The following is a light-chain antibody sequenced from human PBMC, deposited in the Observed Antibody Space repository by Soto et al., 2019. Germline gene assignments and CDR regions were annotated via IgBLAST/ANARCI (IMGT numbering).Light chain of an antibody. Sequence: EIVMTQSPATLSVSPGEGATLSCRASQSVSSNLAWYQHKPGQAPRLLIYGASTRATGVPARFSGSGSGTDFTLTIHSLQSEDFAVYYCQQYNNWPPYTFGQGTRLEIK. V-gene: IGKV3-15*01. CDR3: QQYNNWPPYT. CDR1: QSVSSN. CDR2: GAS. J-gene: IGKJ2*01.